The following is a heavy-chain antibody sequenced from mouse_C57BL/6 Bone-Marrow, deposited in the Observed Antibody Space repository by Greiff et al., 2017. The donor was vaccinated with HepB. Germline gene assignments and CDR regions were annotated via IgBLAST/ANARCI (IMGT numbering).Heavy chain of an antibody. Sequence: DVKLQESGAELVRPGASVKLSCTASGFNIKDDYMHWVKQRPEQGLEWIGWIDPENGDTEYASKFQGKATITADTSSNTAYLQLSSLTSEDTAVYYCTTGGWYYFDYWGQGTTPTVSS. CDR1: GFNIKDDY. CDR2: IDPENGDT. CDR3: TTGGWYYFDY. J-gene: IGHJ2*01. D-gene: IGHD3-3*01. V-gene: IGHV14-4*01.